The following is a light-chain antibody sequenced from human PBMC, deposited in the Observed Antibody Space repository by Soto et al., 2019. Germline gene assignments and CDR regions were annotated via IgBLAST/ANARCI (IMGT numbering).Light chain of an antibody. CDR3: SSYTSSSTIYV. J-gene: IGLJ1*01. CDR1: SSDVGGYNY. Sequence: ASTHPAPVSWSPGPSVTISCTGTSSDVGGYNYVSWYQQHPGKAPKLMIYEVSNRPSGVSNRFSGSKSGNTASLTISGLQAEDEADYYCSSYTSSSTIYVFRTGTKATVL. CDR2: EVS. V-gene: IGLV2-14*01.